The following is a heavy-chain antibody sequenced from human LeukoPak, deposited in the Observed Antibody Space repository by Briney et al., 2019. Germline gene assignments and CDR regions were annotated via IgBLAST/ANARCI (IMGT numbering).Heavy chain of an antibody. V-gene: IGHV3-9*01. CDR2: ISWNSGSI. J-gene: IGHJ4*02. CDR3: ARGGAYDFWSGYLLPWY. CDR1: GFTFDDYA. Sequence: PGGSLRLSCAASGFTFDDYAMHWVRQAPGKSLEWVSGISWNSGSIGYADSVKGRFTISRDNAKNSLYLQMNSLRAEDTAVYYCARGGAYDFWSGYLLPWYWGQGTLVTVSS. D-gene: IGHD3-3*01.